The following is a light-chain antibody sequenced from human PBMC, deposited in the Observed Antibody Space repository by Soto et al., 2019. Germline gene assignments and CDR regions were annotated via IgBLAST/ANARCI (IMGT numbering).Light chain of an antibody. CDR3: QQYNNWPPYT. CDR1: QSVSTN. V-gene: IGKV3-15*01. CDR2: GAS. J-gene: IGKJ2*01. Sequence: EIVMTQSPVTLSVSRGERATLSCRASQSVSTNLAWYQQKPGQAPRLLIYGASTRATDIPARFSGSGSGTEFTLSISGLQSEDLAVYYCQQYNNWPPYTFGQGTKLEIK.